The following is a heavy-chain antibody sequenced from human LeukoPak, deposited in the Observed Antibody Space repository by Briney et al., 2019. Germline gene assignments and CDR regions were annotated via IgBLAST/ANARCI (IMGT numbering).Heavy chain of an antibody. V-gene: IGHV3-23*01. CDR3: AKESPEFDY. J-gene: IGHJ4*02. Sequence: GGSLRLSCAASGFTFSSYAMTWVRQAPGKGLEWVPVISGSGGTTYYADSVKGRFTISRDNSKNTLFLQMNSLRAEDTAVYYCAKESPEFDYWGQGTLVTVSS. CDR1: GFTFSSYA. CDR2: ISGSGGTT. D-gene: IGHD1-14*01.